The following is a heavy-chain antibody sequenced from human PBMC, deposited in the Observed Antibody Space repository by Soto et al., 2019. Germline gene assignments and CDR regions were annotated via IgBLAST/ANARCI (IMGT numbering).Heavy chain of an antibody. CDR3: ARGYQTTGFFRFDY. CDR1: GGTFSSYA. CDR2: IIPIFGTA. J-gene: IGHJ4*02. V-gene: IGHV1-69*13. Sequence: ASVKVSCKASGGTFSSYAISWVRQAPGQGLEWMGGIIPIFGTANYAQKFQGRVTITADESTSTAYMELSSLRSEDTAVYYGARGYQTTGFFRFDYWGQGTLVTVSS. D-gene: IGHD2-2*01.